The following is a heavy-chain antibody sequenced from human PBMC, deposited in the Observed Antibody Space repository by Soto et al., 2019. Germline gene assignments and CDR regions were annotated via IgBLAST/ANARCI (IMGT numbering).Heavy chain of an antibody. CDR3: AADGIAAAGDFDY. V-gene: IGHV1-58*01. CDR2: IVVGSGNT. D-gene: IGHD6-13*01. CDR1: GFTFTSSA. J-gene: IGHJ4*02. Sequence: ASVKVSCKASGFTFTSSAVQWVRQARGQRLEWIGWIVVGSGNTNYAQKFQERVTITRDMSTSTAYMELSSLRSDDTAVYYCAADGIAAAGDFDYWGQGXLVTVSS.